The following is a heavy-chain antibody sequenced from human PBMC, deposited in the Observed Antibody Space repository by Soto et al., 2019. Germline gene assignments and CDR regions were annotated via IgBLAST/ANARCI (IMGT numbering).Heavy chain of an antibody. Sequence: EVQLLESGGGLVQPGGSLRLSCASSGFTFSIYGMSWVCQAPGKGLEWVADISGSGGSANYADSVKGRFTVSRDNSKNTVYLQMNSLTVDDTAVYYCAKGAGAGTGTTIDYWGQGTQVTVSS. CDR2: ISGSGGSA. D-gene: IGHD1-7*01. V-gene: IGHV3-23*01. CDR3: AKGAGAGTGTTIDY. J-gene: IGHJ4*02. CDR1: GFTFSIYG.